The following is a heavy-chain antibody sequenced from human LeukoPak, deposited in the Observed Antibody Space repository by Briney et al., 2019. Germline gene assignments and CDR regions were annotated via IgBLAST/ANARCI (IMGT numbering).Heavy chain of an antibody. CDR1: GFTFSSYA. J-gene: IGHJ4*02. CDR2: ISGSGGST. Sequence: GGSLRLSCAASGFTFSSYAMSWVRQAPGKGLEWVSAISGSGGSTYYADSVKGRFTISRDNSKNTLYLQMNSLRAEDMAVYYCAKVSGGGSSSGGYFDYWGQGTLVTVSS. CDR3: AKVSGGGSSSGGYFDY. V-gene: IGHV3-23*01. D-gene: IGHD6-6*01.